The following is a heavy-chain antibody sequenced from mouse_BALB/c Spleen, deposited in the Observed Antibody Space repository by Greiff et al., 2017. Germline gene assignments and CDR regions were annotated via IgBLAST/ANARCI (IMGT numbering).Heavy chain of an antibody. CDR2: ISYSGST. Sequence: EVKLVESGPGLVKPSQSLSLTCTVTGYSITSDYAWNWIRQFPGNKLEWMGYISYSGSTSYNPSLKSRISITRDTSKNQFFLQLNSVTTEDTATYYCARYYGSSYMPYWGQGTLVTVSA. CDR1: GYSITSDYA. V-gene: IGHV3-2*02. J-gene: IGHJ3*01. CDR3: ARYYGSSYMPY. D-gene: IGHD1-1*01.